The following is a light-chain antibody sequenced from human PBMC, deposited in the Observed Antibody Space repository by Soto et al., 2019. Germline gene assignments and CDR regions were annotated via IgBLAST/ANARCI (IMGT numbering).Light chain of an antibody. CDR2: GAS. CDR1: QSVSSSY. V-gene: IGKV3-20*01. CDR3: QQYGSSPRT. J-gene: IGKJ1*01. Sequence: EIVLTQSPGTLSLSPGERATLSCRASQSVSSSYLAWYQQKLGQAPRLLIYGASSRATGIPDRFSGSGSGTDSTLTISRLEPEDFAVYYCQQYGSSPRTFGQGTKVEIK.